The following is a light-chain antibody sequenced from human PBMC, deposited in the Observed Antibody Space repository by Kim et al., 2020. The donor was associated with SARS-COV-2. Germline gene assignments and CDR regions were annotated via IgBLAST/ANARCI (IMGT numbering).Light chain of an antibody. Sequence: SPGERATPSCRASQSVSSNLAWYQQKPGQAPRLLIYGASTRATGIPARFSGSGSGTEFTLTISSLQSEDFAVYYCQQYNSWPPWTFGQGTKVEIK. V-gene: IGKV3-15*01. J-gene: IGKJ1*01. CDR3: QQYNSWPPWT. CDR2: GAS. CDR1: QSVSSN.